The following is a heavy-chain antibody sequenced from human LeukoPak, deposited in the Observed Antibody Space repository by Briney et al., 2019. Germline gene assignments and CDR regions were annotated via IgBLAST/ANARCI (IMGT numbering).Heavy chain of an antibody. V-gene: IGHV3-23*01. Sequence: QSGGSLRLSCAASGFTFSSHAMSWVRQAPGKGLEWVSSIGNRGRFIDYADSVKGRFTISRDNSKNTLFLQMSSLRAEDTALYYCAKEQGDVYDSPFDSWGQGTLVIVSS. CDR1: GFTFSSHA. D-gene: IGHD5/OR15-5a*01. CDR2: IGNRGRFI. CDR3: AKEQGDVYDSPFDS. J-gene: IGHJ4*02.